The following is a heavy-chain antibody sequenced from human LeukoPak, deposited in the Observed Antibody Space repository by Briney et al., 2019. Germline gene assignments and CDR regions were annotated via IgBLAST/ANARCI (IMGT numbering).Heavy chain of an antibody. CDR1: GYTFTSYG. CDR2: ISAYNGNT. D-gene: IGHD4-23*01. CDR3: ARQKTTVVTLDPTSYYYYYYMDV. Sequence: ASVKVSYKASGYTFTSYGISWVRQAPGQGLEWMGWISAYNGNTNYAQKLQGRVTMTTDTSTSTAYMELRSLRSDDTAVYYCARQKTTVVTLDPTSYYYYYYMDVWGKGTTVTVSS. V-gene: IGHV1-18*01. J-gene: IGHJ6*03.